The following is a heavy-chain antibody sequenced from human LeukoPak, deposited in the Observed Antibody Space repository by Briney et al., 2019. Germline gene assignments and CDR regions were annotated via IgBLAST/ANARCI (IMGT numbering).Heavy chain of an antibody. CDR3: ARGGLRYFDWLFTPVDY. Sequence: SETLSLTCAVYGGSFSGYYWSWIRQPPGKGLEWIGEINHSGSTNYNPSLKSRVTISVDTSKNQFSLKLSSVTAADTAVYYCARGGLRYFDWLFTPVDYWGQGTLVTVSS. D-gene: IGHD3-9*01. CDR2: INHSGST. V-gene: IGHV4-34*01. CDR1: GGSFSGYY. J-gene: IGHJ4*02.